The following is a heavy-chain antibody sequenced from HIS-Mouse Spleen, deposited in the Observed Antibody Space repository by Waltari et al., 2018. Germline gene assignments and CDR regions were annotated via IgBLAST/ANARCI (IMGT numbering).Heavy chain of an antibody. D-gene: IGHD6-13*01. V-gene: IGHV4-39*07. CDR2: IYYSGST. Sequence: QLQLQESGPGLVKPSETLSLTCTVSGGSISSSSYYWGWIRQPPGKGLGWIGSIYYSGSTSYNPSLKNRFTISIDTSNNQCSLKLRSVTAADTAVYYCAREIPYSSSWYDWYFDLWGRGTLVTVSS. CDR3: AREIPYSSSWYDWYFDL. CDR1: GGSISSSSYY. J-gene: IGHJ2*01.